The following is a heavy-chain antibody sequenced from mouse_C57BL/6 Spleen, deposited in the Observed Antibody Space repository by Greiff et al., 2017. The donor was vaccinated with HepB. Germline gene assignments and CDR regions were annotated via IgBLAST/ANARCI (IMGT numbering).Heavy chain of an antibody. Sequence: QVQLQQPGAELVRPGSSVKLSCKASGYTFTSYWMHWVKQRPIQGLEWIGNIDPSDSETHYNQKFKDKATLTVDKSSSTAYMQLSSLTSEDSAVYYCARGAYYSNYGDYWGQGTTLTVSS. D-gene: IGHD2-5*01. CDR3: ARGAYYSNYGDY. V-gene: IGHV1-52*01. CDR1: GYTFTSYW. J-gene: IGHJ2*01. CDR2: IDPSDSET.